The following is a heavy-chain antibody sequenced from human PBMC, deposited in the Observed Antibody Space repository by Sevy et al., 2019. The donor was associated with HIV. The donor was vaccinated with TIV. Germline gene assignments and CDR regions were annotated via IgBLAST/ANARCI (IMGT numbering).Heavy chain of an antibody. V-gene: IGHV3-30-3*01. Sequence: GGSLRLSCAASGFTFSSYPMHWVRQAPGKGLEWVSFISFDGTDKYYADSVKGRFTITRDNSKNTLFLQMNSLRAEDTGFCYCVRETTMLPRGAFDFWGQGTMVTVSS. J-gene: IGHJ3*01. CDR2: ISFDGTDK. CDR1: GFTFSSYP. CDR3: VRETTMLPRGAFDF. D-gene: IGHD3-10*01.